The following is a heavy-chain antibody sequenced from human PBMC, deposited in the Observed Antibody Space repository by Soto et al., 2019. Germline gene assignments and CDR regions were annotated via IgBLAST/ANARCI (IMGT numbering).Heavy chain of an antibody. V-gene: IGHV4-59*08. J-gene: IGHJ6*02. CDR2: IYYSGST. CDR1: GGSISSYY. Sequence: QVQLQESGPGLVKPSETLSLTCTVSGGSISSYYWSWIRQPPGKGLEWIGYIYYSGSTNYNPSLKSRVTISVDTSKNQFSLKLSSVTAADTAVYYCARTQSYYYYYGMDVWGQGTTVTVSS. CDR3: ARTQSYYYYYGMDV.